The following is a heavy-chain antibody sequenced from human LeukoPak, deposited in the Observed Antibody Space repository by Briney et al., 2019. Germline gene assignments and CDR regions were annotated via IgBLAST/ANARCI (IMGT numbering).Heavy chain of an antibody. Sequence: SETLSLTCTVSGGSIRSSSYYWSWLRQPAGKGLEWIGRIYTSGSTNYNPSLKSRVTMSVDTSKNQFSLKLSSVTAADTAVYYCARERIGVGATYAFDIWGQGTMVTVSS. J-gene: IGHJ3*02. V-gene: IGHV4-61*02. CDR3: ARERIGVGATYAFDI. D-gene: IGHD1-26*01. CDR2: IYTSGST. CDR1: GGSIRSSSYY.